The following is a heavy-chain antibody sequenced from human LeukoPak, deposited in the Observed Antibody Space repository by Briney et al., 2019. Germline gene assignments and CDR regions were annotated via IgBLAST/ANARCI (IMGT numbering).Heavy chain of an antibody. D-gene: IGHD3-3*01. CDR1: GGSISSGSYY. CDR3: ARSDFWSGYFDS. J-gene: IGHJ4*02. Sequence: SETLSLTCTVSGGSISSGSYYWAWIRQPAGKGLEWIGRFYTSESTNYNPSLKSRVTISEDTSKNQFSLELTSVTAADTAVYYCARSDFWSGYFDSWGQGTLVTVSS. CDR2: FYTSEST. V-gene: IGHV4-61*02.